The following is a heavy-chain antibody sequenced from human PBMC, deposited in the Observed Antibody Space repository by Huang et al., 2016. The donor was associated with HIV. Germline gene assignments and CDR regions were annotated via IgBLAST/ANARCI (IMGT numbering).Heavy chain of an antibody. V-gene: IGHV1-18*01. CDR1: GYTFTSYG. CDR3: ARDPRYYYDTSGYPPDAFDI. D-gene: IGHD3-22*01. Sequence: QVQLVQSGAEVKKPGASVKVSCKASGYTFTSYGSSWVREAPGHGLEWMGCSSAYNGNTKYAQKLQGRVTMTTDTSTTTAYIELRSLRSDDTAVYYCARDPRYYYDTSGYPPDAFDIWGQGTMVTVSS. J-gene: IGHJ3*02. CDR2: SSAYNGNT.